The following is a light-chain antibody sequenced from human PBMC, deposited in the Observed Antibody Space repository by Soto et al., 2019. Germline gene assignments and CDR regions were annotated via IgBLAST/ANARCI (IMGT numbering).Light chain of an antibody. CDR1: RSITTW. V-gene: IGKV1-5*03. J-gene: IGKJ2*01. Sequence: DIQMTQSPSTLSAFVGDRVTITRRASRSITTWLAWYQQKPGKAPNLLISKASNLESGVPSRFSGTGSGTEFTLTISSLQPDDFATYYCQHYNNFPYTIGQGTKLEIK. CDR3: QHYNNFPYT. CDR2: KAS.